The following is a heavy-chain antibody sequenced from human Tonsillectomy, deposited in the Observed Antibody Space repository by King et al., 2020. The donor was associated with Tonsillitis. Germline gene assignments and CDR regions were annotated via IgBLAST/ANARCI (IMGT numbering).Heavy chain of an antibody. Sequence: VQLVVSVGGLVQPGGSLRLSCAASGVTFSRFGMPWVAVASGEGLEWVAIICDSSGCSHYADSVQGRFALSRENSKNPLYWQVNGMRGEDTAVYYGAKLLRGGYHLYYMDVWGKGTTVTVSS. D-gene: IGHD3-10*01. V-gene: IGHV3-23*04. CDR3: AKLLRGGYHLYYMDV. J-gene: IGHJ6*03. CDR2: ICDSSGCS. CDR1: GVTFSRFG.